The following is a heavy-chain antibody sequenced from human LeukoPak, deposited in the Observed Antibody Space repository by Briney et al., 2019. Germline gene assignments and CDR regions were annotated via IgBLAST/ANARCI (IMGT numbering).Heavy chain of an antibody. J-gene: IGHJ4*02. Sequence: ASVKVSCKASGYTFTSYDINWVRQATGQGLEWMGWMNPNSGNTGYAQKFQGRVTMTRNTSISTAHMELSSLRSEDTAVYYCARPITMVRGVRYSGFDYWGQGTLVTVSS. CDR3: ARPITMVRGVRYSGFDY. V-gene: IGHV1-8*01. CDR1: GYTFTSYD. D-gene: IGHD3-10*01. CDR2: MNPNSGNT.